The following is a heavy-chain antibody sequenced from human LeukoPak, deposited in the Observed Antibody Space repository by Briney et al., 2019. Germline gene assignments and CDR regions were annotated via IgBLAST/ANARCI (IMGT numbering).Heavy chain of an antibody. Sequence: PGGSLRLSCAASGFTVSSNYMSWVRQAPGKGLEWVSVIYSGGSTYYADSVKGRFTISRDNSKNTLYLQMNSLRAEDTAVYYCAARSTGYSSSWYWGQGTLVTVSS. D-gene: IGHD6-13*01. CDR3: AARSTGYSSSWY. CDR2: IYSGGST. J-gene: IGHJ4*02. CDR1: GFTVSSNY. V-gene: IGHV3-53*01.